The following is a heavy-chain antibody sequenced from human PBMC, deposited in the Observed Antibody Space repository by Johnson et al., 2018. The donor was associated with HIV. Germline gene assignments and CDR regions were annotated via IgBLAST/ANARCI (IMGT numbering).Heavy chain of an antibody. J-gene: IGHJ3*02. CDR1: GFTFSSYA. D-gene: IGHD3-10*01. V-gene: IGHV3-NL1*01. Sequence: QVQLVESGGGVVQPGRSLRLSCVASGFTFSSYAMHWVRQAPGKGLEWVSIIYSGGSTYYAESVKGRFTISRDNSKNTLYLQMNNLRVEDTAVYYCAREGGGTLVLGDEGAFDIWGQGTMVTVSS. CDR3: AREGGGTLVLGDEGAFDI. CDR2: IYSGGST.